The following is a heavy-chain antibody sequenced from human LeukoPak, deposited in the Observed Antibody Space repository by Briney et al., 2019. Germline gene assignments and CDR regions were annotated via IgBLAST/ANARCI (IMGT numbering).Heavy chain of an antibody. CDR3: ARRRGARGDPRNYYYGMDV. CDR2: MNPNSGNT. D-gene: IGHD4-17*01. Sequence: GESLKISCKGSGYTFTSYDINWVRQATGQGLEWMGWMNPNSGNTGYAQKFQGRVTMTRNTSISTAYMELSSLRSEDTAVYYCARRRGARGDPRNYYYGMDVWGQGTTVTVSS. J-gene: IGHJ6*02. V-gene: IGHV1-8*01. CDR1: GYTFTSYD.